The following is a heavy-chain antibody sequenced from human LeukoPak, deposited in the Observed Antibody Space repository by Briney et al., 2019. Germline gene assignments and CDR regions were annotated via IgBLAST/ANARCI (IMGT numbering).Heavy chain of an antibody. D-gene: IGHD1-7*01. J-gene: IGHJ4*02. V-gene: IGHV3-23*01. CDR3: AKGAATKPFDC. Sequence: GGSLRLSCAASGFTFSANPMSWVRQAPGKGLEWVSSISGNGDYTYYADSVKGRLTISRDNSKDTLYVQVNSLRAEDTAVYYCAKGAATKPFDCWGQGTLVTVSS. CDR2: ISGNGDYT. CDR1: GFTFSANP.